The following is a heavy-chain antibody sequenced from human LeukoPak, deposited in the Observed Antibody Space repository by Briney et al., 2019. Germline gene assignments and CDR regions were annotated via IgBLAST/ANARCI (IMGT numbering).Heavy chain of an antibody. J-gene: IGHJ6*02. CDR3: ARDPYGSGSYYPPPSTRYGMDV. D-gene: IGHD3-10*01. Sequence: GGSLRPSCAASGFTFSSYAMHWVRQAPGKGLEWVAVIWYDGSNKYYADSVKGRFTISRDNSKNTLYLQMNSLRAEDTAVYYCARDPYGSGSYYPPPSTRYGMDVWGQGTTVTVSS. CDR2: IWYDGSNK. V-gene: IGHV3-33*08. CDR1: GFTFSSYA.